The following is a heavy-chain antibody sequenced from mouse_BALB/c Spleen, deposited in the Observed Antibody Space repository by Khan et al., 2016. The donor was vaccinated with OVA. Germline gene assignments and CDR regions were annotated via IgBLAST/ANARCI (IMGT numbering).Heavy chain of an antibody. V-gene: IGHV1S81*02. Sequence: QVQLKESGAELVKAGASVKMSCKASGYTFTSYWMHWVKQRLGQGLEWFAETNPTNGRTYYNEKIKSKATLTVDNSYSTAYMLLSRPTFETSAVYYSARIKKIVATYFDYWGQGTTLTVSS. CDR3: ARIKKIVATYFDY. D-gene: IGHD1-1*01. CDR1: GYTFTSYW. CDR2: TNPTNGRT. J-gene: IGHJ2*01.